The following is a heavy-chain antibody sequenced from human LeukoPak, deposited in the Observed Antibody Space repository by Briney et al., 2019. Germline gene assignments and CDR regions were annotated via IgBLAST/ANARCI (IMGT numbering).Heavy chain of an antibody. CDR3: ARTYGDYLYYYCYMDV. CDR2: IYTSGST. V-gene: IGHV4-4*07. D-gene: IGHD4-17*01. J-gene: IGHJ6*03. Sequence: PSETLSLTCTVSDGSISSYYWSWIRQPAGKGLEWIGRIYTSGSTNYNPSLKSRVTMSVDTSKNQFSLRLSSVTAADTAVYYCARTYGDYLYYYCYMDVWGKGTTVTVSS. CDR1: DGSISSYY.